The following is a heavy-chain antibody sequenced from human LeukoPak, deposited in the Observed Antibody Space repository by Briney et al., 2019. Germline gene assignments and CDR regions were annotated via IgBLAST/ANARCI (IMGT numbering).Heavy chain of an antibody. CDR2: IYPSDSDT. Sequence: PGESLKISCKGSGYSFAIYWIAWVRQMPGKGLEWMGSIYPSDSDTRYSPSFQGQVTISADKSISTAYLQWSSLKASDTAMYYCAALGGTAMFLDYWGQGTLVTVSS. J-gene: IGHJ4*02. CDR1: GYSFAIYW. V-gene: IGHV5-51*01. D-gene: IGHD5-18*01. CDR3: AALGGTAMFLDY.